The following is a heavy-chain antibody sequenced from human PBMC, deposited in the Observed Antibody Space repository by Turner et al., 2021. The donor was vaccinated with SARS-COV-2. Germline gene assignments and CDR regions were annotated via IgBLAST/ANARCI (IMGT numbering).Heavy chain of an antibody. J-gene: IGHJ4*02. D-gene: IGHD6-19*01. CDR2: ISSISSTI. Sequence: EVQLVESGGGLVQPGGSLSLSCEASGFTFSSYSMNWVRQAPGKVLEWVSYISSISSTIYYADSVKGRFTISRDNAKNSLYLQMNSLRAEDTAVYYCARDLGSIAVANWGQGTLVTVSS. CDR1: GFTFSSYS. V-gene: IGHV3-48*01. CDR3: ARDLGSIAVAN.